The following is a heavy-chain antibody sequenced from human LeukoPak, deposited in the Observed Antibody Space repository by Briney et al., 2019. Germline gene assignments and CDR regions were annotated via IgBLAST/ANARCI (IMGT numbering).Heavy chain of an antibody. Sequence: PGGSLRLSCAASGFTFSSYAMSWVRQAPGKGLEWVSAISGSGGSTYYADSVKGRFTISRDNSKNTLYLQINSLRAEDTAAYYCAKVPINGIAVAPTDYWGQGTLVTVSS. D-gene: IGHD6-19*01. V-gene: IGHV3-23*01. CDR2: ISGSGGST. CDR3: AKVPINGIAVAPTDY. J-gene: IGHJ4*02. CDR1: GFTFSSYA.